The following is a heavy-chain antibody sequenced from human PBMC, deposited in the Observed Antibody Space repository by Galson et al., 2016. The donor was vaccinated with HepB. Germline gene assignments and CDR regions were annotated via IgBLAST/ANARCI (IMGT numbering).Heavy chain of an antibody. J-gene: IGHJ4*02. CDR3: ARAYQYTLDY. CDR1: GLTFSRFW. CDR2: INQDGSEK. Sequence: SLRLSCAASGLTFSRFWMTWVRQAPGKGLEWVANINQDGSEKHYLDSVRGRFTISRDHAKNSLYLKMNSLRAEDTAVYFCARAYQYTLDYWGQGTLVTVSS. V-gene: IGHV3-7*04. D-gene: IGHD1-1*01.